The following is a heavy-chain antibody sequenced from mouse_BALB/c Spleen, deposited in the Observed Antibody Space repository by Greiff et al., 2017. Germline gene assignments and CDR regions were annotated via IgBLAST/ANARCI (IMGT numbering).Heavy chain of an antibody. V-gene: IGHV5-9-3*01. CDR2: ISSGGSYT. CDR1: GFTFSSYA. D-gene: IGHD2-14*01. Sequence: EVKLMESGGGLLKPGGSLKLSCAASGFTFSSYAMSWVRQTPEKRLEWVATISSGGSYTYYPDSVKGRFTISRVNAKNTLYLQMSSLRSEDTAMYYCARRGYGDWFAYWGQGTLVTVSA. CDR3: ARRGYGDWFAY. J-gene: IGHJ3*01.